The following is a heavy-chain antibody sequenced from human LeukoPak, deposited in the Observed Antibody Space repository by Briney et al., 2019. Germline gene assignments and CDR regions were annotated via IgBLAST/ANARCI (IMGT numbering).Heavy chain of an antibody. CDR1: GFTFSSYA. Sequence: GGSLRLSCAASGFTFSSYAMHWVRQAPGKGLEWVSAISGSAASTYYADSVKGRFTISRDNSKNTLYLQMNSLRAEDTAVYYCAKAADYDTYYYGMDVWGQGTTVTVSS. D-gene: IGHD3-22*01. CDR3: AKAADYDTYYYGMDV. V-gene: IGHV3-23*01. J-gene: IGHJ6*02. CDR2: ISGSAAST.